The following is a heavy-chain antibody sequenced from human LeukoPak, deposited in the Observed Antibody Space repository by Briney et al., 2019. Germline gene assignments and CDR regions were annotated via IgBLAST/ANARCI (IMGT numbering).Heavy chain of an antibody. Sequence: PSETLSLTCTVSGGSISSGGYYWSWIRQHPGKGLEWIGYIYYSGSTYYNPSLKSRVTISVDTSKNQFSLKLSSVTAADTAVYYCAREEDSSSWYGGFDPWCQGTLVTVSS. CDR1: GGSISSGGYY. CDR3: AREEDSSSWYGGFDP. CDR2: IYYSGST. D-gene: IGHD6-13*01. V-gene: IGHV4-31*03. J-gene: IGHJ5*02.